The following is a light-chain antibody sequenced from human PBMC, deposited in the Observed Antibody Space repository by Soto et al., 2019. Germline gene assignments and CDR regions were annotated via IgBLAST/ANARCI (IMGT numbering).Light chain of an antibody. CDR3: QQYGSSLGVT. V-gene: IGKV3-20*01. CDR1: QSVSSY. J-gene: IGKJ4*01. Sequence: ELVLTQSPATLSLSPGERSTLSCRASQSVSSYLAWYQQKPGQAPRLLIYDASSRATGIPDRFSGSGSGTDFTLTISRLEPEDFAVYYCQQYGSSLGVTFGEGTQVEIK. CDR2: DAS.